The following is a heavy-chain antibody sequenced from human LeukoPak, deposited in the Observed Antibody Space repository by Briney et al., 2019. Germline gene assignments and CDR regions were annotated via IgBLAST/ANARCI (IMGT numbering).Heavy chain of an antibody. Sequence: GGSLRFSCAASGFNFSSYWMSWVRQAPGKGLEWVANIKQDGSEKYYVDSVKGRFTISRDNAKNSLYLQMNSLIAEDTAVYYCSRSGNMHGDYDPWGQGTLVTVSS. J-gene: IGHJ5*02. CDR3: SRSGNMHGDYDP. CDR2: IKQDGSEK. V-gene: IGHV3-7*01. D-gene: IGHD4-17*01. CDR1: GFNFSSYW.